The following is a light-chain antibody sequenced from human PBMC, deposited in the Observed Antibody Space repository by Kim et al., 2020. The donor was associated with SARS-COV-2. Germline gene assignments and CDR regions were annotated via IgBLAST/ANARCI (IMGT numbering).Light chain of an antibody. CDR3: QQYTIFST. CDR2: KVS. V-gene: IGKV1-5*03. CDR1: QTITSS. Sequence: LSASGGDRVTITCRASQTITSSLAWFQQKPGKAPKLLIYKVSTLQGGVPTRFSGSGSGTEFTLTISSLQPDDFATYYCQQYTIFSTFGQGTKLEI. J-gene: IGKJ2*01.